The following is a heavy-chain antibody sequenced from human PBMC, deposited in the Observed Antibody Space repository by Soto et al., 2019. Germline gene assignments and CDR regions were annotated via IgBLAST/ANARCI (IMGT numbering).Heavy chain of an antibody. CDR1: GFNFRYYA. V-gene: IGHV3-23*01. J-gene: IGHJ6*02. D-gene: IGHD2-15*01. CDR3: ANQGYCSGGTCYYYYGTDI. Sequence: GGSLRLSCAASGFNFRYYAMTWVRQAPGKGLEWVSAISGSGDSTFYADSVKGRFTISRDNSKNTLYLQMNSLRGEDTAVYYCANQGYCSGGTCYYYYGTDIWGQGTTVTSP. CDR2: ISGSGDST.